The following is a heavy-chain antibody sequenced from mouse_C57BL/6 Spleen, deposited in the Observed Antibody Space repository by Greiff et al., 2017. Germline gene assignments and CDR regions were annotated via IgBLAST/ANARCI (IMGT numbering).Heavy chain of an antibody. CDR3: ARSYYYGSSYRYFDV. V-gene: IGHV1-82*01. D-gene: IGHD1-1*01. J-gene: IGHJ1*03. CDR1: GYAFSSSW. CDR2: IYPGDGDT. Sequence: VKLMESGPELVKPGASVKISCKASGYAFSSSWMNWVKQRPGKGLEWIGRIYPGDGDTNYNGKFKGKATLTADKSSSTAYMQLSSLTSEDSSVNYCARSYYYGSSYRYFDVWGTGTTVTVSS.